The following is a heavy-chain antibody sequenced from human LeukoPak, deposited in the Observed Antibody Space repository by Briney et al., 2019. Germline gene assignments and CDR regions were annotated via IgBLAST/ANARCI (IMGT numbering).Heavy chain of an antibody. CDR2: IYYSGST. Sequence: SETLSLTCTVSGGSISSYYWSWIRQPPGKGLEWIGYIYYSGSTNYNPSLKSRATISVDTSKNQFSLKLSSVTAADTAVYYCARGKSGSYYVFDYWGQGTLVTVSS. CDR1: GGSISSYY. V-gene: IGHV4-59*01. CDR3: ARGKSGSYYVFDY. J-gene: IGHJ4*02. D-gene: IGHD1-26*01.